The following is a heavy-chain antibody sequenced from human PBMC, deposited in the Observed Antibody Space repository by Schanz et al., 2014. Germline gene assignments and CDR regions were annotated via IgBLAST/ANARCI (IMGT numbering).Heavy chain of an antibody. Sequence: EEQLLESGGALVQPGGSLRLSCAASGFSFSNYALVWVRQPPGKGLEWISGISGFGTGAYYADSVKGRFSISRDNSKNTLYLQMDSLRAEDTAVYYCAKSGYCRSTSWAFDFWGQGAQVTVSS. J-gene: IGHJ4*02. D-gene: IGHD2-2*03. CDR3: AKSGYCRSTSWAFDF. CDR2: ISGFGTGA. CDR1: GFSFSNYA. V-gene: IGHV3-23*01.